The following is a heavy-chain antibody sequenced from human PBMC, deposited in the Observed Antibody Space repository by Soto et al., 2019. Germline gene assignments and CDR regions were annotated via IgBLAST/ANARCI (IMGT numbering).Heavy chain of an antibody. CDR3: AKGGYGDYPHYYYYYMDV. V-gene: IGHV3-23*01. J-gene: IGHJ6*03. CDR1: GFTFSSYA. CDR2: ISGTGGST. Sequence: GGSLRLSCAASGFTFSSYAMSWVRQAPGKGLEWVSAISGTGGSTYYADSVKGRFTISRDNSKNTLSLQMNSLRAEDTAVYFCAKGGYGDYPHYYYYYMDVWGKGTTVTVSS. D-gene: IGHD4-17*01.